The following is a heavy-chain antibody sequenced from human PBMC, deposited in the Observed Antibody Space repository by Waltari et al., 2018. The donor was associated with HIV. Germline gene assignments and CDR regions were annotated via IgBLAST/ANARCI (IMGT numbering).Heavy chain of an antibody. Sequence: EVILVESGGGVVRPGGSLRRSCEASGFRFTDYKMNWIRQGPGKGLECVAAFGSLQNLIQYANAEKGRFTVSRDNAKNSLYLQMNSLTAEDTAVYYCARGPTSGWSWFDPWGQGTLVTVSS. D-gene: IGHD6-19*01. V-gene: IGHV3-21*01. CDR2: FGSLQNLI. CDR3: ARGPTSGWSWFDP. CDR1: GFRFTDYK. J-gene: IGHJ5*02.